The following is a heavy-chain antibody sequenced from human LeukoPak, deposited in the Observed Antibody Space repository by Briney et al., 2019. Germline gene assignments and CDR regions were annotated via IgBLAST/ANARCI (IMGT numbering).Heavy chain of an antibody. V-gene: IGHV3-23*01. CDR2: IGGSNDIT. J-gene: IGHJ4*02. CDR1: GFTSSYYA. CDR3: AKEFRGGWPFDH. D-gene: IGHD6-19*01. Sequence: GGSLRLSCAASGFTSSYYAMSWVRQAPGKGLEWVSGIGGSNDITFYADSVKGRFTISRDNSKNTLYLQVNSLRAEDTAVYYCAKEFRGGWPFDHWGQGTLVTVSS.